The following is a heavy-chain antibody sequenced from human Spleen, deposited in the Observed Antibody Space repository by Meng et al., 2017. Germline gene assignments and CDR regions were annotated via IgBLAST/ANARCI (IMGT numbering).Heavy chain of an antibody. V-gene: IGHV4-4*02. CDR3: VFDSSGDWYFDL. D-gene: IGHD3-22*01. J-gene: IGHJ2*01. CDR2: IYPSGTT. Sequence: QWQRQGAGPGLVKPSGTLSLTCAVAGDSISNTNWWTWVRRPPGKGLEWIGEIYPSGTTDFNPSLKSRVTISVDRANNQFSLKLSSVTAADTAVYYCVFDSSGDWYFDLWGRGTLVTVSS. CDR1: GDSISNTNW.